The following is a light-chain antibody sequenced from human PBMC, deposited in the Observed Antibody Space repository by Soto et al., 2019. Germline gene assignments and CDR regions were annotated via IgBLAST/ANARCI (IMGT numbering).Light chain of an antibody. V-gene: IGKV3-11*01. Sequence: IVITKSPSTLSVSPAERATLSCRASQSVRTYVAWYQQKAGQAPRLLIYDASNRATGIPARFSGSGSGTDFTLTISSLEPEDFAVYFCQQRINWRSTFGGGTKVDI. CDR2: DAS. J-gene: IGKJ4*01. CDR3: QQRINWRST. CDR1: QSVRTY.